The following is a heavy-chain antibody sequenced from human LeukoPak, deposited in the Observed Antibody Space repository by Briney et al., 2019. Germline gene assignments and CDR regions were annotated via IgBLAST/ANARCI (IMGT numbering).Heavy chain of an antibody. CDR3: ARGPSGYHNT. V-gene: IGHV3-7*01. CDR1: GFMFNNYW. D-gene: IGHD5-12*01. J-gene: IGHJ4*02. Sequence: GGSLRLSCVASGFMFNNYWMTWVRQAPGKGLEWVGNINQDGSDKYYGASVKGRFTISRDNSKNTLYLQMNSLRAEDTAAYYCARGPSGYHNTGGQGTLVTVSS. CDR2: INQDGSDK.